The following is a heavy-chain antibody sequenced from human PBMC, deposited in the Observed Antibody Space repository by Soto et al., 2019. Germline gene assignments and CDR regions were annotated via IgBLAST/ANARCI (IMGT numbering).Heavy chain of an antibody. CDR1: GFTFDDYA. Sequence: EVQLVESGGGLVQPGRSLRLSCAASGFTFDDYAMHWVRQAPGKGLGWVSGISWNSGSIGYADSVKGRFTISRDNAKNSLYLQMNSLRAEDTALYYCAKDDSSSWTGWFDPWGQGTLVTVSS. CDR2: ISWNSGSI. CDR3: AKDDSSSWTGWFDP. D-gene: IGHD6-13*01. V-gene: IGHV3-9*01. J-gene: IGHJ5*02.